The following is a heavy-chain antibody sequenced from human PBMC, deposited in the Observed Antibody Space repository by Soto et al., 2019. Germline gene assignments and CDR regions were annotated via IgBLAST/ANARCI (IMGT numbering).Heavy chain of an antibody. V-gene: IGHV4-39*01. CDR1: GGAIGTSAYY. Sequence: SETLSLTCAVSGGAIGTSAYYWGWIGQAPGKGLEWIGSINHSGDTYLSPSLKDRVTMSVDTSKNSFSLKLRSATAADTGLYYCSRRAPEGFDPWGQGTLVTVSS. CDR3: SRRAPEGFDP. CDR2: INHSGDT. J-gene: IGHJ5*02.